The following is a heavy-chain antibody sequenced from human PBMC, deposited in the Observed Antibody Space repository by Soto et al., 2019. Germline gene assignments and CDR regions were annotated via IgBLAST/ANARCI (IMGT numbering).Heavy chain of an antibody. CDR3: AKDWYYYDSSGPLEGFDFDY. CDR1: GFTFSSYS. Sequence: GGSQRLSDAASGFTFSSYSMNWVRQAPGKGLEWVSYVSSSSSTIYYADSVKGRFTISRDNSKNTLYLQMNSLRAEDTAVYYCAKDWYYYDSSGPLEGFDFDYWGQGTLVTVSS. J-gene: IGHJ4*02. D-gene: IGHD3-22*01. V-gene: IGHV3-48*01. CDR2: VSSSSSTI.